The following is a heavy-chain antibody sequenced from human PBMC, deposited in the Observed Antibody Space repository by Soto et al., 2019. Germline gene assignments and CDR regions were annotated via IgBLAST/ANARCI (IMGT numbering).Heavy chain of an antibody. V-gene: IGHV3-30*18. D-gene: IGHD5-18*01. CDR2: ISYDGSNN. J-gene: IGHJ4*02. CDR1: GFTFSSYG. Sequence: GGSLRLSCAASGFTFSSYGMYWVRQAPGKGLEWVAAISYDGSNNYHADPVKGRFTISRDNSKNTLYPQLNSLRTEDTAVYYCAKDIVKYTYGACDYWGQGVLVTVSS. CDR3: AKDIVKYTYGACDY.